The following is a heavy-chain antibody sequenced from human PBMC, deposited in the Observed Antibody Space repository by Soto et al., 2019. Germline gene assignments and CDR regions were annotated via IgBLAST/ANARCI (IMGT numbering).Heavy chain of an antibody. D-gene: IGHD1-26*01. CDR3: ASGNAWEALLAY. CDR1: GASINSGGYY. CDR2: IYFSGST. V-gene: IGHV4-31*03. J-gene: IGHJ4*02. Sequence: SETLSLTCTVSGASINSGGYYWSWVRQLPGKGLEWIGYIYFSGSTYYNPSLESRVTISLDTSQNQFSLKLNSVTAADTAVYYCASGNAWEALLAYWGQGTLVTVSS.